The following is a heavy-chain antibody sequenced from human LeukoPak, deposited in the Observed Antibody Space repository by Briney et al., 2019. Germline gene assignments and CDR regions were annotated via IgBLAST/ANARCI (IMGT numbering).Heavy chain of an antibody. Sequence: SETLSLTCTVSGGSISSSSYYWGWIRQPPGTGLEWIGSIYYSGSTYYNPSLKSRVTISVDTSKNQFSLKLSSVTAADTAVYYCARAVTDIVVVVAASKFDYWGQGTLVTVSS. J-gene: IGHJ4*02. V-gene: IGHV4-39*07. CDR3: ARAVTDIVVVVAASKFDY. CDR1: GGSISSSSYY. D-gene: IGHD2-15*01. CDR2: IYYSGST.